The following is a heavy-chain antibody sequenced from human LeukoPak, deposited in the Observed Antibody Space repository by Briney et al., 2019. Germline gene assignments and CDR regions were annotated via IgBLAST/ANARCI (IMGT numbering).Heavy chain of an antibody. Sequence: SETLSLTCTVAGGSISSYYWSWIRQPPGKGLEWIGYIYYSGSTNYNPSLKSRVTISVDTSKNQFSLKLSSVTAADTAVYYCARETSGGMDVWGQGTTVTVSS. CDR2: IYYSGST. V-gene: IGHV4-59*12. CDR1: GGSISSYY. J-gene: IGHJ6*02. D-gene: IGHD1-1*01. CDR3: ARETSGGMDV.